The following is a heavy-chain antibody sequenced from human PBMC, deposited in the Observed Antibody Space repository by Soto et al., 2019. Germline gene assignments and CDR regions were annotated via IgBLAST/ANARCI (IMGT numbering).Heavy chain of an antibody. V-gene: IGHV3-23*01. Sequence: EVQLLESGGGLVQPGGSLRLSCAASAFTFGSYAMTWVRQAPGKGLEWVSSITPSGDNTYYADSVKGRFTISRDNSKNTLYLQMNSLRAEDTAVYYCAKSGSHSYFDYWGQGTLVTVSS. CDR3: AKSGSHSYFDY. J-gene: IGHJ4*02. CDR2: ITPSGDNT. CDR1: AFTFGSYA. D-gene: IGHD3-10*01.